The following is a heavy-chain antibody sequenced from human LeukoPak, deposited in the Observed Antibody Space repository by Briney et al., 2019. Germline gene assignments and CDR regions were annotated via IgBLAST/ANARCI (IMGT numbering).Heavy chain of an antibody. Sequence: SETLSLTCTVSGGSISSSSYYLGWIRQPPGKGLEWIGSIYYSGSTYYNPSLKSRVTISVDTSKNQFSLKLSSVTAADTAVYYCARRAARPERYFDHWGQGALVTVSS. CDR2: IYYSGST. V-gene: IGHV4-39*01. D-gene: IGHD6-6*01. CDR3: ARRAARPERYFDH. CDR1: GGSISSSSYY. J-gene: IGHJ4*02.